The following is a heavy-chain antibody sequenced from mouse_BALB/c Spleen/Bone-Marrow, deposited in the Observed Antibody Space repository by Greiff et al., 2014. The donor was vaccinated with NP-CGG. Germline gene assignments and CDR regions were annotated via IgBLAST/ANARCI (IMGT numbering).Heavy chain of an antibody. CDR2: INPSTGYT. V-gene: IGHV1-7*01. J-gene: IGHJ2*01. CDR1: GYTFTSYW. D-gene: IGHD2-3*01. Sequence: QVQLQQSGAELAKPGASVKMSCKASGYTFTSYWMHWVKQRPGQGLEWIGYINPSTGYTEYNQKFKDKATLTADKSSSTAYMQLSSLTSEDSAVYYCARERYAGYYFDYRGQGTTLTVSS. CDR3: ARERYAGYYFDY.